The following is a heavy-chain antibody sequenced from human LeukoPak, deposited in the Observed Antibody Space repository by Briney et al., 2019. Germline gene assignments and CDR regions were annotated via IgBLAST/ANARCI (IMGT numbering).Heavy chain of an antibody. D-gene: IGHD3-22*01. Sequence: GASVKVSCKPSGYTFTVYYVHWVRQAPGQGLEWMGWINPNSGDTTYAQKFQGRVTMTSDTSISTAYLELSRLRSDDTAVYYCARFDYDSHAYSKPLDYWGQGTLVTVSS. CDR2: INPNSGDT. CDR1: GYTFTVYY. V-gene: IGHV1-2*02. J-gene: IGHJ4*02. CDR3: ARFDYDSHAYSKPLDY.